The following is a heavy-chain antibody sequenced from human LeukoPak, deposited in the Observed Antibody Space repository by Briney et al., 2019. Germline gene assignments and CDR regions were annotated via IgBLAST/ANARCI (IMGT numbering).Heavy chain of an antibody. CDR2: ISYDGSNK. Sequence: GGSLRLSCAASGFTFSSYAMHWVRQAPGKGLEWVAVISYDGSNKYYADSVKDRFTISRDNSKNTLYLQMNSLRAEDTAVYYCASGSGWFSLDYWGQGTLVTVSS. D-gene: IGHD6-19*01. J-gene: IGHJ4*02. CDR1: GFTFSSYA. CDR3: ASGSGWFSLDY. V-gene: IGHV3-30*04.